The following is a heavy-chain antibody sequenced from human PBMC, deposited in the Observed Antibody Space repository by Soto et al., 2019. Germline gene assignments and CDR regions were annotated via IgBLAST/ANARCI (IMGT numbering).Heavy chain of an antibody. J-gene: IGHJ4*02. V-gene: IGHV4-34*01. Sequence: PSGPLFLTCTVSGGFFTVHIWSWVRQPPGKGLEGIGAVSHSGNTKYYPSPRSRVIISVDSSKKQILLALTSVPAADTAVYYWARTQSESTGWLQFDIWGQGTLVTVTS. D-gene: IGHD5-12*01. CDR2: VSHSGNT. CDR1: GGFFTVHI. CDR3: ARTQSESTGWLQFDI.